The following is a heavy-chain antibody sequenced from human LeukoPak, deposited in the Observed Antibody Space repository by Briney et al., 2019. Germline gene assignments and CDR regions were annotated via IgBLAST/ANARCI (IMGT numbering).Heavy chain of an antibody. J-gene: IGHJ6*03. CDR3: ARGYCSGGSCYSYYYYNYMDV. CDR2: IHYSGST. Sequence: SETLSLTCTVSGYSLTSGHFWGWIRQPPGKGLEWIGSIHYSGSTNYNPSLKSRVTISVDTSKNQFSLKLSSVTAADTAVYYCARGYCSGGSCYSYYYYNYMDVWGKGTTVTVSS. V-gene: IGHV4-38-2*02. D-gene: IGHD2-15*01. CDR1: GYSLTSGHF.